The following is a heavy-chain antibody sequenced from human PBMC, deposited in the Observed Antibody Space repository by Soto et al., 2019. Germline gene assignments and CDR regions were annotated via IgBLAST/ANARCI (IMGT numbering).Heavy chain of an antibody. Sequence: PSETLSLTYTVSGGSISSYYWSWIRQPPGKGLEWIGYIYYSGSTNYNPSLKSRVTISVDTSKNQFSLKLSSVTAADTAVYYCARGWGRDYDILTGYYTFTFDYWGQGTLVTVSS. CDR1: GGSISSYY. CDR2: IYYSGST. J-gene: IGHJ4*02. D-gene: IGHD3-9*01. V-gene: IGHV4-59*01. CDR3: ARGWGRDYDILTGYYTFTFDY.